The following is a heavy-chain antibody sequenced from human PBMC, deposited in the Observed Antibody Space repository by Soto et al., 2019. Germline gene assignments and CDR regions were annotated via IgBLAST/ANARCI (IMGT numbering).Heavy chain of an antibody. J-gene: IGHJ6*02. CDR2: ISAYNGNT. CDR1: GYTFTSYG. CDR3: ARWWGVVTVDPDYYYGMDV. Sequence: QVPLVQSGAEVKKPGASVKVSCKASGYTFTSYGISWVRQAPGQGLEWMGWISAYNGNTNYAQKLQGRVTMTTDTSTSTAYMELRSLRSDDTAVYYCARWWGVVTVDPDYYYGMDVWGQGTTVTVSS. D-gene: IGHD2-21*02. V-gene: IGHV1-18*01.